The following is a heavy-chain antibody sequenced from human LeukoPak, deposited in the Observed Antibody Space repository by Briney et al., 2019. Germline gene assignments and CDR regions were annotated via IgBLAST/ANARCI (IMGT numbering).Heavy chain of an antibody. V-gene: IGHV3-43*01. CDR2: ISWDGGST. Sequence: GGSLRLSCTASGFTFDDYTMHWVRQAPGKGLEWVSLISWDGGSTYYADSVKGRFTISRDNSKNSLYLQMNSLRTEDTALYYCAKSKTAVTTGYLDYWGQGTLVTVSS. CDR1: GFTFDDYT. D-gene: IGHD4-17*01. CDR3: AKSKTAVTTGYLDY. J-gene: IGHJ4*02.